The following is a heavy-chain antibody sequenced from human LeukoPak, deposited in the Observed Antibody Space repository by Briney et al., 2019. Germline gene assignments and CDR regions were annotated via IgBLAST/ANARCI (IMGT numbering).Heavy chain of an antibody. CDR2: IYYSGST. J-gene: IGHJ6*03. D-gene: IGHD3-10*01. CDR3: ARTTMVRGTYYMDV. Sequence: SETLSLTCTVSGGSNSRSSNYWGWIRQSPGKGLEWIGSIYYSGSTYYNPSLKSRVTISIDTSKDQFSLKLSSVTAADTAVYYCARTTMVRGTYYMDVWGKGTTVTISS. V-gene: IGHV4-39*07. CDR1: GGSNSRSSNY.